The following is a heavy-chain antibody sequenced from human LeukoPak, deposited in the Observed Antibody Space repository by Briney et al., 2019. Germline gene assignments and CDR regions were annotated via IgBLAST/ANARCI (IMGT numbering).Heavy chain of an antibody. CDR1: GGSISTRNYY. D-gene: IGHD6-19*01. CDR2: IYYSGTT. CDR3: ARHAAQWLVGASFDY. Sequence: PSETLSLTCTVSGGSISTRNYYWGWIRQPPGKGLEWIGSIYYSGTTYYNPSLKSRLTISVDTSKNQFSLKLSSVTAADTAVYYCARHAAQWLVGASFDYWGQGTLVTVSS. V-gene: IGHV4-39*01. J-gene: IGHJ4*02.